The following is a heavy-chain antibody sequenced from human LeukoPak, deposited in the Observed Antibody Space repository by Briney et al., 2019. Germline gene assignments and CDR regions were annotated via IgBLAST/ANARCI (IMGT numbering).Heavy chain of an antibody. J-gene: IGHJ4*02. Sequence: GGSLRLSCAASGFTFSSYAMSWVRQAPGKGLEWVSAISGSGGSTYYADSVKGRFTLSRDSSQNTLFLHMGSLRSADTAVYYCTREWGTAADYWGQGTLVTVSS. CDR2: ISGSGGST. D-gene: IGHD6-13*01. CDR1: GFTFSSYA. CDR3: TREWGTAADY. V-gene: IGHV3-23*01.